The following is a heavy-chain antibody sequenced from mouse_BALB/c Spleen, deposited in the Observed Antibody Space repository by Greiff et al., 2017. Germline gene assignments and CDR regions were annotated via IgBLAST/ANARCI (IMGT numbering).Heavy chain of an antibody. Sequence: QVHVKQSGPELVKPGASVRISCKASGYTFTSYYIHWVKQRPGQGLEWIGWIYPGNVNTKYNEKFKGKATLTADKSSSTAYMQLSSLTSEDSAVYFCARGYGPFDYWGQGTTLTVSS. D-gene: IGHD1-2*01. CDR2: IYPGNVNT. J-gene: IGHJ2*01. V-gene: IGHV1S56*01. CDR1: GYTFTSYY. CDR3: ARGYGPFDY.